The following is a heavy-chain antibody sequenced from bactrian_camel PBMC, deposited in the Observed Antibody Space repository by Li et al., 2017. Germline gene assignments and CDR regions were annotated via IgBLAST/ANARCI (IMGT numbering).Heavy chain of an antibody. CDR3: AADDRTPLKDSGPCSTAPGAYTH. CDR1: GYTGKMC. Sequence: HVQLVESGGGSVQAGGSLRLSCEWSGYTGKMCMGWFRQAPGEEREAVAATCPDGSYDTKYADSVKDRFTISEDSASATMFLQMSNLQPDDTAVYYCAADDRTPLKDSGPCSTAPGAYTHWGQGTQVTVS. CDR2: TCPDGSYDT. V-gene: IGHV3S53*01. D-gene: IGHD1*01. J-gene: IGHJ4*01.